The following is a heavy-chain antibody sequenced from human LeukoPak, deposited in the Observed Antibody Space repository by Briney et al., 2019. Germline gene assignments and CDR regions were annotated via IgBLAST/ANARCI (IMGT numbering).Heavy chain of an antibody. V-gene: IGHV4-39*07. J-gene: IGHJ4*02. CDR1: SGSISTSNYY. Sequence: PSETLSLTCTVSSGSISTSNYYWGWVRQPPGKALEWIGNIFYSGSTYYSPSLKSRVTISLDTSRNQFSLKLSFVTAADTAVYYCARGDLDSSGYYSFDYWGQGTLVTVSS. CDR2: IFYSGST. D-gene: IGHD3-22*01. CDR3: ARGDLDSSGYYSFDY.